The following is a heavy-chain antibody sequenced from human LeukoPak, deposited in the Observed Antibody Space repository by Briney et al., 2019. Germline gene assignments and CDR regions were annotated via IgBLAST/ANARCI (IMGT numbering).Heavy chain of an antibody. V-gene: IGHV3-53*01. CDR2: IYSGGST. D-gene: IGHD1-26*01. J-gene: IGHJ3*02. CDR1: GFTFSSYW. Sequence: GGSLRLSCAASGFTFSSYWMSWVRQAPGKGLEWVSIIYSGGSTFYADSVKGRFTISRDNSKNTPYLQMNSLRAEDTAVYYCARGGSYLSAFDIWGQGTMVTVSS. CDR3: ARGGSYLSAFDI.